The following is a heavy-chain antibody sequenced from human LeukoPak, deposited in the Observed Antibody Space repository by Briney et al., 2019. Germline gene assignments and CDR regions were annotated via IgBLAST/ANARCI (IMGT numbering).Heavy chain of an antibody. D-gene: IGHD1-14*01. CDR2: IRYDGSNK. Sequence: GGSLRLSCAASGFTSSSYGMHWVRQAPGKGLEWVAFIRYDGSNKYYADSVKGRFTISRDNSKNTLYLQMNSLRAEDTAVYYCAKEHPPLGPEADWGQGTLVTVSS. J-gene: IGHJ4*02. CDR1: GFTSSSYG. V-gene: IGHV3-30*02. CDR3: AKEHPPLGPEAD.